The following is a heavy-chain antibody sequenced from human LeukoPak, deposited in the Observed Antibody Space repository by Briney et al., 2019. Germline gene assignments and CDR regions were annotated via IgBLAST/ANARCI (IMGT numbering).Heavy chain of an antibody. Sequence: ASVKVSCKASGYTFTRHYMNWVRQAPGQWLEWMGKINPSSGGTGYAQKFQGRVTMTRDTSTSTVYMELIRLRSEDTAVYYCARDGLYCTNGVCSSDIWGQGTLVTVSS. V-gene: IGHV1-46*01. D-gene: IGHD2-8*01. CDR1: GYTFTRHY. CDR2: INPSSGGT. CDR3: ARDGLYCTNGVCSSDI. J-gene: IGHJ3*02.